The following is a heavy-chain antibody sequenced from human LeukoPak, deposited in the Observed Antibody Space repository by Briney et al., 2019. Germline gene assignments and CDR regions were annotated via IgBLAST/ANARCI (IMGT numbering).Heavy chain of an antibody. V-gene: IGHV4-30-2*01. CDR1: GDSISGYY. Sequence: PSETLSLTCTVSGDSISGYYWSWVRQPPGKGLEWIGYIYHSGSTYYNPSLKSRVTISVDRSKNQFSLKLSSVTAADTAVYYCARIGGNYDILTGYNYYFDYWGQGTLVTVSS. CDR2: IYHSGST. CDR3: ARIGGNYDILTGYNYYFDY. D-gene: IGHD3-9*01. J-gene: IGHJ4*02.